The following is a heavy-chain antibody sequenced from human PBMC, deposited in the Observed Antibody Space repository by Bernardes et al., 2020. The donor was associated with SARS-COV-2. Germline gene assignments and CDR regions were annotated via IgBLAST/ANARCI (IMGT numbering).Heavy chain of an antibody. CDR3: AAFRRVSTRDYYYYGMDV. CDR1: GFTFTSYA. CDR2: IDVGSGNT. J-gene: IGHJ6*02. Sequence: SVKVSCKASGFTFTSYAVQWVRQARGQRLEWIGWIDVGSGNTNYAQKFQERVTITRDMSTSTAYMELSSLRSEDTAVYYCAAFRRVSTRDYYYYGMDVWCQGTTVTVSS. V-gene: IGHV1-58*01. D-gene: IGHD2-2*01.